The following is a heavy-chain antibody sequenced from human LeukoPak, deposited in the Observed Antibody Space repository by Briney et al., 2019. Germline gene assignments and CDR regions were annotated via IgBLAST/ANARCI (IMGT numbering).Heavy chain of an antibody. CDR1: GFTFSSYG. J-gene: IGHJ4*02. CDR2: ISYNGNNE. V-gene: IGHV3-30*18. CDR3: AKDSSIAAADYYFDY. Sequence: GGSLRLSCAASGFTFSSYGMHWVRQAPGKGLEWVAVISYNGNNEYYADSVKGRFTISRDNSMNTLYLQMNSLRTEDTAVYYCAKDSSIAAADYYFDYWGQGTLVTVSS. D-gene: IGHD6-13*01.